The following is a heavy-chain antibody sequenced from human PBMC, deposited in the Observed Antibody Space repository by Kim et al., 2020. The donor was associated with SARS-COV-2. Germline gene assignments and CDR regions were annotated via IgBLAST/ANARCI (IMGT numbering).Heavy chain of an antibody. Sequence: RFTISRDNSKNTLYLQMNSLRAEDTAVYYCAKDTRSYYYDSSGYLGWFDPWGQGTLVTVSS. V-gene: IGHV3-23*01. D-gene: IGHD3-22*01. CDR3: AKDTRSYYYDSSGYLGWFDP. J-gene: IGHJ5*02.